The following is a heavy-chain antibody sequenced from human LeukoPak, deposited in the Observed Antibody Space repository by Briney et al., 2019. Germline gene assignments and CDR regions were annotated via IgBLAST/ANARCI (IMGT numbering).Heavy chain of an antibody. J-gene: IGHJ4*02. Sequence: KASETLSLTCTVSGGSISSGSYYWSWIRQPAGKGLEWIGRIYTSGSTNYNPSLKSRVTISVDTSKNQLSLKLSSVTAADTAVYYCARYGKNIVLMVYAIGPFGYWGQGTLVTVSS. CDR2: IYTSGST. V-gene: IGHV4-61*02. D-gene: IGHD2-8*01. CDR1: GGSISSGSYY. CDR3: ARYGKNIVLMVYAIGPFGY.